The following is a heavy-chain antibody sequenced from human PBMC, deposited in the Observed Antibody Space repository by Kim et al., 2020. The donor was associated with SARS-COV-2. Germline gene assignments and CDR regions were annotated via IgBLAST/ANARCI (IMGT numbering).Heavy chain of an antibody. CDR1: GFTFSSYA. Sequence: GGSLRLSCAASGFTFSSYAMHWVRQAPGKGLEWVAVISYDGSNKYYADSVKGRFTISRDNSKNTLYLQMNSLRAEDTAVYYCARGNQQLAIFWGQGTLVTVSS. V-gene: IGHV3-30*04. CDR2: ISYDGSNK. J-gene: IGHJ4*02. D-gene: IGHD6-13*01. CDR3: ARGNQQLAIF.